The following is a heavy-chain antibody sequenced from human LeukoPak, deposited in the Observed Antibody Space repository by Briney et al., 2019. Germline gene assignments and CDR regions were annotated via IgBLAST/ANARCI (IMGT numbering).Heavy chain of an antibody. D-gene: IGHD2-21*02. CDR1: GGSISSSSYY. J-gene: IGHJ6*03. CDR2: IYYSGST. V-gene: IGHV4-39*07. CDR3: ARGPPRMVTAILHYYYYYYMDV. Sequence: PSETLSLTCTVSGGSISSSSYYWGWIRQPPGKGLEWIVSIYYSGSTYYNPSLKSRVTISVNTSKNQFSLKLSSVTAADTAVYYCARGPPRMVTAILHYYYYYYMDVWGKGTTVTISS.